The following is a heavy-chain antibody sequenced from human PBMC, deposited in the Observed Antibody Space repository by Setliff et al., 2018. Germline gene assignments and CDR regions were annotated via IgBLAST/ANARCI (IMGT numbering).Heavy chain of an antibody. J-gene: IGHJ6*02. Sequence: PGGSLRLSCAASGFSLGAYEFNWVRQAPGKGLEWVSYISSSGTATYYVDSVKGRFTISRDNAKNSLYLQMNSLRVEDTAVYYCARDVVSGWYRRNNYFGMDVWGQGTTVTVSS. CDR3: ARDVVSGWYRRNNYFGMDV. D-gene: IGHD6-19*01. CDR1: GFSLGAYE. CDR2: ISSSGTAT. V-gene: IGHV3-48*03.